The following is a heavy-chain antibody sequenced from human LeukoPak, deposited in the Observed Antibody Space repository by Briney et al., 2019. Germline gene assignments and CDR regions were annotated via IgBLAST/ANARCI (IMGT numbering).Heavy chain of an antibody. D-gene: IGHD3-10*01. J-gene: IGHJ4*02. V-gene: IGHV3-21*01. CDR3: ASELRPPFGELFY. CDR1: GFTFSSYS. Sequence: KPGGSLRLSCAASGFTFSSYSMNWVRQAPGKGLEWVSSISSSSSSYIYYADSVKGRFTISRDNAKNSLYLQVNSLRAEDTAVYYCASELRPPFGELFYWGQGTLVTVSS. CDR2: ISSSSSSYI.